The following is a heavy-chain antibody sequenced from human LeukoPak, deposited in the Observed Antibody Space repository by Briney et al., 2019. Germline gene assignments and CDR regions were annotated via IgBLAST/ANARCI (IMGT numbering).Heavy chain of an antibody. CDR1: GGSISSYY. CDR3: ARDVFDSGWPNWFDP. V-gene: IGHV4-59*01. J-gene: IGHJ5*02. D-gene: IGHD6-19*01. Sequence: SSETLSLTCTVSGGSISSYYWSWIRQPPGKGLEWIGYIYYSGSTNYNPSLKSRVTISVDTSKNQFSLKLSSVTAADTAVYYCARDVFDSGWPNWFDPWGQGTLVTVSS. CDR2: IYYSGST.